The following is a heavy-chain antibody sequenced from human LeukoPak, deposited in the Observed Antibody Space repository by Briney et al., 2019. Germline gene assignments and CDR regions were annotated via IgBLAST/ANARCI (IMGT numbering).Heavy chain of an antibody. CDR1: GGSISSYY. Sequence: SETLSLNCTVSGGSISSYYWRWIRQPPGKGLEWIGYIYYSGSTNYNPSLKSRVTISVDTSTNQFSLKLSSVTAADTAVYYCAREGGYCSSTSCLDLFDYWGQGTLVTVSS. CDR2: IYYSGST. D-gene: IGHD2-2*01. J-gene: IGHJ4*02. V-gene: IGHV4-59*01. CDR3: AREGGYCSSTSCLDLFDY.